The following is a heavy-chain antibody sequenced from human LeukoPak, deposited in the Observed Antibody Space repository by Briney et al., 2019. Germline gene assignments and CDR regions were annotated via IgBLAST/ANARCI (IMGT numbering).Heavy chain of an antibody. V-gene: IGHV3-7*01. CDR3: ARLLVGVTIYDY. D-gene: IGHD4-11*01. CDR2: LWPAGDTF. CDR1: GFIFSHHW. J-gene: IGHJ4*02. Sequence: GGSLRLSCAASGFIFSHHWMSWVRQAPGKGLEWVATLWPAGDTFHYIDSVQGRFTISRDNAQNSLYLQMNTLRVEDTAVYYCARLLVGVTIYDYWGKGTLVTVSS.